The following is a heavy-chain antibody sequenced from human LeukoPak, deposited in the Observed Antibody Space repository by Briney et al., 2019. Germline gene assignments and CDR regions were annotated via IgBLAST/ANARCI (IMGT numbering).Heavy chain of an antibody. D-gene: IGHD3-3*01. CDR2: IYHSGSI. CDR3: ARQDITIFGVVITAHFDY. Sequence: SETLSLTCAVSGYSLYSGYYLGWIRPPPGKGLEWIGCIYHSGSIFYNPSLKSRVTISVDTSKNQFSLKLSSVTAADTAVYYCARQDITIFGVVITAHFDYWGQGTLFPAS. J-gene: IGHJ4*02. V-gene: IGHV4-38-2*01. CDR1: GYSLYSGYY.